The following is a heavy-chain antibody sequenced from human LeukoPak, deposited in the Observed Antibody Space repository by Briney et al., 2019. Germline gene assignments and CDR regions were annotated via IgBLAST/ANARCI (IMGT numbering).Heavy chain of an antibody. CDR2: IYHNGIT. V-gene: IGHV4-39*01. CDR1: GGSISSSSYY. CDR3: ARRRYDYYYMDV. J-gene: IGHJ6*03. Sequence: SETLSLTCTVSGGSISSSSYYWGWIRQPPGKGLEWIGSIYHNGITYYNSSLKSRVTISVDTSKNQFSLKLSSVTAADTAVYYCARRRYDYYYMDVWGKGTTVTISS.